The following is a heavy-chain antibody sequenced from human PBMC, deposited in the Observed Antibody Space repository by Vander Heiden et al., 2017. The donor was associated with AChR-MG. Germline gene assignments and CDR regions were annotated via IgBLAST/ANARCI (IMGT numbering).Heavy chain of an antibody. J-gene: IGHJ4*02. V-gene: IGHV3-23*01. CDR2: ISGSGGST. CDR3: AKALYYYDSSGYYLY. Sequence: EVQLLESGGGLVQPGGCLRLSCAASGFTFSGYAMSWVRQAPGKGLEWVSAISGSGGSTYYADSVKGRFTISRDNSKNTLYLQMNSLRAEDTAVYYCAKALYYYDSSGYYLYWGQGTLVTVSS. D-gene: IGHD3-22*01. CDR1: GFTFSGYA.